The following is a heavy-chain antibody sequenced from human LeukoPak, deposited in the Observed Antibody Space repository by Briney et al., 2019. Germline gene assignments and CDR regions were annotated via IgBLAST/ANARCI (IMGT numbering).Heavy chain of an antibody. CDR1: GGSISSYY. V-gene: IGHV4-4*07. CDR3: ARGRGRTSYGSGSYYNSPSPYMDV. Sequence: SETLSLTCTVSGGSISSYYWSWIRQPAGRGLEWIGRIYTSGSSNYNPSLNSRVTMSVDTSKNQFSLNLSPVTAADTAVYYCARGRGRTSYGSGSYYNSPSPYMDVWGKGTTVTVSS. J-gene: IGHJ6*03. D-gene: IGHD3-10*01. CDR2: IYTSGSS.